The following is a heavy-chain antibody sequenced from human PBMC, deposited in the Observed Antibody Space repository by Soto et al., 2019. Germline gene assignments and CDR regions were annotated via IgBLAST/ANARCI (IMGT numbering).Heavy chain of an antibody. V-gene: IGHV1-2*02. Sequence: QVQLVQSGAEVKKPGASVKVSCKASGYTFTGYYMHWVRQAPGQGLEWMGWINPNSGGTNYAQKFQGRVTMTRDTSISTADRELSRLRSDDTAVYYGAREGIAAAGTVVGFDPWGQGTLVTVSS. D-gene: IGHD6-13*01. CDR3: AREGIAAAGTVVGFDP. J-gene: IGHJ5*02. CDR1: GYTFTGYY. CDR2: INPNSGGT.